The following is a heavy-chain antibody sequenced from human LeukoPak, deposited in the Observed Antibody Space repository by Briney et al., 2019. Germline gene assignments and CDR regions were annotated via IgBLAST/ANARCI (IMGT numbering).Heavy chain of an antibody. CDR3: ARDLVTVTKGFDI. Sequence: SGTLSLTCAVSGDSFSSHYWTWIRQPPGRGLEWIGYMSYIGTTNYNPSLKSRVTISIDTSKNQFSLKLSSVTTADTAVYYCARDLVTVTKGFDIWGLGTMVSVSS. D-gene: IGHD4-17*01. CDR1: GDSFSSHY. V-gene: IGHV4-59*11. CDR2: MSYIGTT. J-gene: IGHJ3*02.